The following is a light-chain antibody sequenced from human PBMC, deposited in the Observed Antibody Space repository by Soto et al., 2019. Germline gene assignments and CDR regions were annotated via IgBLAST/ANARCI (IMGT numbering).Light chain of an antibody. CDR3: QPANGYPWT. V-gene: IGKV1-12*02. J-gene: IGKJ1*01. CDR1: HDVRSW. Sequence: DIQMTQSPSSVSASVGDRVTISCRASHDVRSWLAWYQQKPGKAPNLLIYGASTLQSGVPSRFSGSGSGTDSTLTISSLQPEDSATYYCQPANGYPWTFGQGTKVEIK. CDR2: GAS.